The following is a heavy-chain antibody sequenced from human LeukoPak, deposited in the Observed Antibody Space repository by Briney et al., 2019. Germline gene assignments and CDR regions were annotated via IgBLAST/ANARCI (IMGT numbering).Heavy chain of an antibody. Sequence: GGSLRLSCAASGLSAYGMIWVRQAPGKGLEWVSAMSGGGTTTYYADSAKGRITISQDNSKNTLYLQMNSLRAEDTAIYYCAKTYDNLWYFDFWGQGTLVTVSS. D-gene: IGHD1-1*01. CDR1: GLSAYG. CDR3: AKTYDNLWYFDF. J-gene: IGHJ4*02. V-gene: IGHV3-23*01. CDR2: MSGGGTTT.